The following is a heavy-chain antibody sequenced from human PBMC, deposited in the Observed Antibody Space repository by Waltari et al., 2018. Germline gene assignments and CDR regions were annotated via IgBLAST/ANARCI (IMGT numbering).Heavy chain of an antibody. CDR1: GFAFSTSW. CDR3: TKGGYYSSGALDS. CDR2: ISTKSTNT. Sequence: EVQLVESGGNLVQPGGSLRLSCAASGFAFSTSWMSWVRQAPGKGLEWVSTISTKSTNTYYADSMKGRFTISRDDSRNTVSLQMSGLRTEDTALYYCTKGGYYSSGALDSWGLGTLVTVSS. J-gene: IGHJ4*02. D-gene: IGHD6-25*01. V-gene: IGHV3-23*04.